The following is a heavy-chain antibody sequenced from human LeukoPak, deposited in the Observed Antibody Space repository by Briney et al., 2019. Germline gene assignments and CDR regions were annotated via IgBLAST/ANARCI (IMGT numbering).Heavy chain of an antibody. CDR1: GFTFSSYA. V-gene: IGHV3-30*04. CDR3: AKVGFGELSPFDY. CDR2: ISYDGSNK. J-gene: IGHJ4*02. D-gene: IGHD3-10*01. Sequence: HSGGSLRLSCAASGFTFSSYAMHWVRQAPGKGLEWVAVISYDGSNKYYADSVKGRFTISRDNSKNTLYLQMNSLRAEDTAVYYCAKVGFGELSPFDYWGQGTLVTVSS.